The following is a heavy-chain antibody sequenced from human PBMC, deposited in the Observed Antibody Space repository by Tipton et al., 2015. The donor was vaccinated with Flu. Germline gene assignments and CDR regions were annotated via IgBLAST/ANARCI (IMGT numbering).Heavy chain of an antibody. V-gene: IGHV4-34*01. CDR3: GRSSGSGTEMTFYV. CDR1: GGSFSGYY. CDR2: IDHSGTT. Sequence: TLSLTCVVHGGSFSGYYWSWIRRSPGKGLEWIGEIDHSGTTNYSLSLKSRVTIPRDTSKIQFSLNMGSVTAADTAVYYCGRSSGSGTEMTFYVWGPGTVVTVSS. J-gene: IGHJ4*02. D-gene: IGHD3-10*01.